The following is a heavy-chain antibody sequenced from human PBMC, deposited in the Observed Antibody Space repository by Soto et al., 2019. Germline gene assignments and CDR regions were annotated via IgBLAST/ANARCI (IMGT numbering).Heavy chain of an antibody. CDR3: AREGEFDSSGYYDY. CDR1: GFTFSSYD. CDR2: IGTAGDT. Sequence: GGSLRLSCAASGFTFSSYDMHWVRQATGKGLEWVSAIGTAGDTYYPGSVKGRFTISRENAKNSLYLQMNSLRAEDTAVYYCAREGEFDSSGYYDYWGQGTLVTVSS. V-gene: IGHV3-13*01. J-gene: IGHJ4*02. D-gene: IGHD3-22*01.